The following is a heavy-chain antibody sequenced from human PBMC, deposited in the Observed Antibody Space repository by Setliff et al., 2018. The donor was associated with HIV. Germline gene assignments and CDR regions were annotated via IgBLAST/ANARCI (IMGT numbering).Heavy chain of an antibody. Sequence: SETLSLTCAASGYSINSGFSRAWIRQPPGQGPQWIGSIYQSGSIYYNPSLQSRVTISVDSSKNQFSLNLTSVTAADTAVYYCARGRFVGFDYWGQGTLVTVSS. CDR1: GYSINSGFS. J-gene: IGHJ4*02. V-gene: IGHV4-38-2*01. CDR2: IYQSGSI. CDR3: ARGRFVGFDY. D-gene: IGHD3-16*02.